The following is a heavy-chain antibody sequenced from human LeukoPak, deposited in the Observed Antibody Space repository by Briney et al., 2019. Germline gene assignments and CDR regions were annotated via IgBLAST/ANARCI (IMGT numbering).Heavy chain of an antibody. D-gene: IGHD3-10*01. CDR1: GGSFSTYG. J-gene: IGHJ4*02. V-gene: IGHV1-69*05. CDR2: IIPIIGTP. Sequence: SVKVSCKASGGSFSTYGTSWVRQAPGQGLEWMGVIIPIIGTPKFAQKFQGRVTITTDEPTTTVYMELSRLRFEGTAVYYCARDLMVRGARGYWGQGTLVTVSS. CDR3: ARDLMVRGARGY.